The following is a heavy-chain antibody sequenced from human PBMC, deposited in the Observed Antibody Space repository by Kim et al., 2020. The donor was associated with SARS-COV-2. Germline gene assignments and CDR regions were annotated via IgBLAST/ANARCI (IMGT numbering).Heavy chain of an antibody. V-gene: IGHV3-23*01. CDR3: AKEWGPTGTPGDAFDI. CDR2: ISGSGGST. D-gene: IGHD1-1*01. CDR1: GFTFSSYA. Sequence: GGSLRLSCAASGFTFSSYAMSWVRQAPGKGLEWVSAISGSGGSTYYADSVKGRFTISRDNSKNTLYLQMNSLRAEDTAVYYCAKEWGPTGTPGDAFDIWGQGTMVTVSS. J-gene: IGHJ3*02.